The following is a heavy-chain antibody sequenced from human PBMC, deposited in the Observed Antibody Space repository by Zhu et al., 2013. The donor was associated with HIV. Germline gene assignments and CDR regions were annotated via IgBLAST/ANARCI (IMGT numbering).Heavy chain of an antibody. Sequence: QVQLVQSGAEVKKPGASVKVSCKASGYTFTSYGISWVRQAPGQGLEWMGWISAYNGNTNYAQKLQGRVTMTTDTSTSTAYMELRSLRSDDTAVYYCARSQYCSSTSCYSHYYYGMDVWGQGTTVTVSS. CDR1: GYTFTSYG. CDR3: ARSQYCSSTSCYSHYYYGMDV. V-gene: IGHV1-18*04. J-gene: IGHJ6*02. D-gene: IGHD2-2*01. CDR2: ISAYNGNT.